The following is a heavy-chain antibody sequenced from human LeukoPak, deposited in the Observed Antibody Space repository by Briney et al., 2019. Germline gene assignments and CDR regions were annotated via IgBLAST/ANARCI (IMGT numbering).Heavy chain of an antibody. V-gene: IGHV1-18*01. Sequence: AAVKVSCKASGYTFTSYGISWVCQAPGQGLEWMGWISAYNGITNYAQTLQGRVTMSTDTSTSTGYMELRSLRSDDTAVYYCARSYSSSWCNNWFDPWGQGTLVTVSS. CDR2: ISAYNGIT. D-gene: IGHD6-13*01. CDR1: GYTFTSYG. CDR3: ARSYSSSWCNNWFDP. J-gene: IGHJ5*02.